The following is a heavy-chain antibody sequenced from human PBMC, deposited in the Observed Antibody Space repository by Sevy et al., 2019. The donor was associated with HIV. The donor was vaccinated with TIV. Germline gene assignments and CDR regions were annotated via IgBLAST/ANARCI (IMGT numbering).Heavy chain of an antibody. Sequence: GGSLRLSCAASGFTFSNSWMSWVRQAPGKGLEWVGSIKSRTDGVTTDYATPVRGRFTISREDSKNTLNLQMNSLKNEETANYYGTSDSKIRGLSALLDYWGQGTLVTVSS. CDR1: GFTFSNSW. J-gene: IGHJ4*02. CDR2: IKSRTDGVTT. CDR3: TSDSKIRGLSALLDY. V-gene: IGHV3-15*01. D-gene: IGHD2-21*01.